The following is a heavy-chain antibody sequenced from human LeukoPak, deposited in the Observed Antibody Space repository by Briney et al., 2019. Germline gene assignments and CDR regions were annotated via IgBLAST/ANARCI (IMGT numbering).Heavy chain of an antibody. Sequence: GRSLRLSCAASGFTFDDYAMHWVRQAPGKGLEWVSGISWNSGSIGYADSVKGRFTISRDNAKNSLYLQMNSLRAEDTALYYCAKDSAANRWIFDYWGQGTLVTVSS. CDR3: AKDSAANRWIFDY. D-gene: IGHD2-2*03. CDR1: GFTFDDYA. V-gene: IGHV3-9*01. CDR2: ISWNSGSI. J-gene: IGHJ4*02.